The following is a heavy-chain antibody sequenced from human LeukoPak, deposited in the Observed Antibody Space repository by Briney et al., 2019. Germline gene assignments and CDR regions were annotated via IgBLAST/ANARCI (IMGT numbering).Heavy chain of an antibody. J-gene: IGHJ4*02. Sequence: KSGGSLRLSCAASGFTFSNYSMNWVRQAPGKGLEWVSSISSSSSYIYYADSVKGRFTISRDNAKNSLYLQMNSLRAEDTAVYYCARVSGATSTFDYWGQGTLVTVSS. V-gene: IGHV3-21*01. CDR3: ARVSGATSTFDY. CDR1: GFTFSNYS. CDR2: ISSSSSYI. D-gene: IGHD1-26*01.